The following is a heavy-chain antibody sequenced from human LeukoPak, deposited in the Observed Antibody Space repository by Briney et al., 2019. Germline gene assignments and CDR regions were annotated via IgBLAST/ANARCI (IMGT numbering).Heavy chain of an antibody. CDR2: IKYDGSKE. CDR3: ARDAEFSTITFGDY. J-gene: IGHJ4*02. Sequence: PGGSLRLSCAASGFTFSNYWMSWVRQAPGKGLEWVANIKYDGSKEYYADSVEGRFTISRDNAKNSLFLQMNGLRAEDTAVYYCARDAEFSTITFGDYWGQGTLVTVSS. D-gene: IGHD3-16*01. V-gene: IGHV3-7*01. CDR1: GFTFSNYW.